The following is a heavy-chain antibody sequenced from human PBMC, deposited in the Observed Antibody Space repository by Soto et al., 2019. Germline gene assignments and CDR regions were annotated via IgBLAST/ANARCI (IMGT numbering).Heavy chain of an antibody. V-gene: IGHV3-49*04. CDR1: GFTFGDYA. CDR3: TRARMKYYFDY. Sequence: AGGSLRLSCTASGFTFGDYAMSWVRQAPGKGLEWVGFIRSKAYGGTTEYAASVKGRFTISRDDSKSIAYLQMNSLKTEDTAVYYCTRARMKYYFDYWGQGTLVTVSS. CDR2: IRSKAYGGTT. J-gene: IGHJ4*02.